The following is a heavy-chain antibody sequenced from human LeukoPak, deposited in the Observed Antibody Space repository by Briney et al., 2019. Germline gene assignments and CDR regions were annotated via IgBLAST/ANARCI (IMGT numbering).Heavy chain of an antibody. CDR3: AKAYSSGWYRGDYFDY. J-gene: IGHJ4*02. CDR2: IRYDGSNK. Sequence: GGSLRLSCAASGFTFSSYGMHWVRQAQGKGLEWVAFIRYDGSNKYYADSVKGRFTISRDNSKNTLYLQMNSLRAEDTAVYYCAKAYSSGWYRGDYFDYWGQGTLVTVSS. CDR1: GFTFSSYG. V-gene: IGHV3-30*02. D-gene: IGHD6-19*01.